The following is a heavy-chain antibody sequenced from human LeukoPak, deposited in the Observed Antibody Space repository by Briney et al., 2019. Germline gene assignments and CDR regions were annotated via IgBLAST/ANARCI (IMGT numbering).Heavy chain of an antibody. Sequence: GGSLRLSCAASGFTVSSNYMSWVRQAPGKGLEWVSSISSSSSYIYYADSVKGRFTISRDNAKNSLYLQMNSLRAEDTAVYYCARGANSGYDIYWGQGTLVTVSS. CDR3: ARGANSGYDIY. V-gene: IGHV3-21*01. CDR1: GFTVSSNY. D-gene: IGHD5-12*01. CDR2: ISSSSSYI. J-gene: IGHJ4*02.